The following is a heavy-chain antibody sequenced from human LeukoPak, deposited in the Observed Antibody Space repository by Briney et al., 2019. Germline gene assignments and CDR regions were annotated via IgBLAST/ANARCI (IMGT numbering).Heavy chain of an antibody. D-gene: IGHD5-24*01. CDR1: GGSIRSYY. CDR2: VYYSEST. J-gene: IGHJ4*02. Sequence: TSETLSLTCIVSGGSIRSYYWSWIRQPPGKGLEWIGYVYYSESTNYNPSLKSRVTISVDTSKNQFSLRLSSVTAADTAVYYCARDGRLQYYFDYWGQGTLATVSS. CDR3: ARDGRLQYYFDY. V-gene: IGHV4-59*01.